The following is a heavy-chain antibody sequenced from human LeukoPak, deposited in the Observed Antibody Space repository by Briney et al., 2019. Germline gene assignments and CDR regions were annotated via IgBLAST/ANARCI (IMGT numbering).Heavy chain of an antibody. Sequence: GGSLRLSCAASGFTFSSYSMKWVRQAPGKGLEWVSSISSSSSYIYYADSVKGRFTISRDNAKTSMYLQMNSMRAEDTAVYYCAKRLERLGELFHFDYWGPGTLVTVAS. V-gene: IGHV3-21*04. CDR3: AKRLERLGELFHFDY. D-gene: IGHD3-16*01. CDR1: GFTFSSYS. J-gene: IGHJ4*01. CDR2: ISSSSSYI.